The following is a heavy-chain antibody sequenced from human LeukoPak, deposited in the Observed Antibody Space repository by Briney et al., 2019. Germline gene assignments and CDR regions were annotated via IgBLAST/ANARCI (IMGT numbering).Heavy chain of an antibody. J-gene: IGHJ4*02. CDR1: GVSINTCCYY. Sequence: SETLSLTCDVSGVSINTCCYYWTWIRQPPGKGLEWIGYKYYSGSTRYNSSLRSRLAISLDTSKNQFSLRLTSVTAADTAVYYCARGRSYGFDFDSWGPGTLVIVSS. D-gene: IGHD3-16*01. CDR3: ARGRSYGFDFDS. V-gene: IGHV4-61*01. CDR2: KYYSGST.